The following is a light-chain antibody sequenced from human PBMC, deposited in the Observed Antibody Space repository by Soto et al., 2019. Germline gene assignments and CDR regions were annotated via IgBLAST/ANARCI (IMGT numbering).Light chain of an antibody. V-gene: IGKV3-15*01. CDR2: GAS. CDR3: QQYNNWPL. Sequence: ELVMTQSPATLSVSPGERATLSCRASQSVSGNLAWYQKKPGQAPRLLIYGASTRATGIPSRFSGSGSGTEFTLTISSLQSEDFAVYYCQQYNNWPLFGQGTKVDIK. J-gene: IGKJ1*01. CDR1: QSVSGN.